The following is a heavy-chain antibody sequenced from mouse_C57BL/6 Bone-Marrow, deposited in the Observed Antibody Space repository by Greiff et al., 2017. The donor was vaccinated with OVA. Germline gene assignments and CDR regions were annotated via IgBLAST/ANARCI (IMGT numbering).Heavy chain of an antibody. CDR2: ISDGGSYT. CDR1: GFTFSSYA. Sequence: DVQLVESGGGLVKPGGSLKLSCAASGFTFSSYAMSWVRQTPEKRLEWVATISDGGSYTNYPDNVKGRFTISRDNAKNNLYLQMSHLKSEDTAMYYCAIVHFDYWGQGTTLTVAS. J-gene: IGHJ2*01. CDR3: AIVHFDY. V-gene: IGHV5-4*01.